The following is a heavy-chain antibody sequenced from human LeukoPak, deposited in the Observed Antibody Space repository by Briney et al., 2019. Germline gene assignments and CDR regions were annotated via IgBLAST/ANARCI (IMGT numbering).Heavy chain of an antibody. CDR2: IYHSGST. J-gene: IGHJ4*02. CDR3: ARISPLLDY. V-gene: IGHV4-30-2*01. CDR1: GVSISSGGYY. Sequence: SSETLSLTCTVSGVSISSGGYYWSWIRQPPGKGLEWIGYIYHSGSTYYNPSLKSRVTISVDRSKNQFSLKLSSVTAADTAVYYCARISPLLDYWGQGTLVTVSS.